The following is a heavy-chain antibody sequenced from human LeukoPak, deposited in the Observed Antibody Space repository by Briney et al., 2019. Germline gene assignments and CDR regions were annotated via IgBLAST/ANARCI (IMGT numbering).Heavy chain of an antibody. J-gene: IGHJ4*02. V-gene: IGHV3-30-3*01. CDR1: GFTFSSYA. D-gene: IGHD2-2*01. CDR2: ISYDGSNK. CDR3: ARERRDIVVVPADY. Sequence: GGSLRLSCAASGFTFSSYAMHWVRQAPGKGLEWVAVISYDGSNKYYADSVKGRFTISRDNSKNTLYLQMNSQRAEDTAVYYCARERRDIVVVPADYWGQGTLVTVSS.